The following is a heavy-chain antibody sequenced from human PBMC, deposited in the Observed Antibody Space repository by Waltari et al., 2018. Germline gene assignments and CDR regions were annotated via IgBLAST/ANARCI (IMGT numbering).Heavy chain of an antibody. CDR3: TAGIPFDY. V-gene: IGHV3-15*01. CDR2: IKSNSDGGTT. Sequence: EVQLVESGGGLIKPGGSLRLSCTGSGFTFNSAWMSWVRQAQGVGLEWIGRIKSNSDGGTTDYDAPVKGRFTLSRDDSKSMVYLQMNGLKVDDTAVYFCTAGIPFDYWGQGALVTVSS. CDR1: GFTFNSAW. D-gene: IGHD2-21*01. J-gene: IGHJ4*02.